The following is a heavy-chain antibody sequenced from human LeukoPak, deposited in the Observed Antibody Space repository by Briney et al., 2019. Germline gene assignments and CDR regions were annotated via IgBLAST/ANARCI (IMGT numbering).Heavy chain of an antibody. Sequence: SETLSLTCTVSGGSISSGSYYWSWIRQPAGKGLEWIGRIYTSGSTNYNPSLKSRVTISVDTSKNQFSLKLSSVTAADTAVYYCARTLLGIDYGSGSYDFDYWGQGTLVTVSS. V-gene: IGHV4-61*02. D-gene: IGHD3-10*01. CDR2: IYTSGST. CDR1: GGSISSGSYY. CDR3: ARTLLGIDYGSGSYDFDY. J-gene: IGHJ4*02.